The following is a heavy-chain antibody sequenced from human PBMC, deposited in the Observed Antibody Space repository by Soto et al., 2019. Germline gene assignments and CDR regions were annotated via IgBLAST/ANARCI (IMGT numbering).Heavy chain of an antibody. CDR2: INHSGST. V-gene: IGHV4-34*01. D-gene: IGHD5-18*01. CDR1: GGSFSGYY. CDR3: ARDAWIQLWLENYYYYGMDV. Sequence: LSLTCAVYGGSFSGYYWSWIRQPPGKGLEWIGEINHSGSTNYNPSLKSRVTISVDTSKNQFSLKLSSVTAADTAVYYCARDAWIQLWLENYYYYGMDVWGQGTTVTVSS. J-gene: IGHJ6*02.